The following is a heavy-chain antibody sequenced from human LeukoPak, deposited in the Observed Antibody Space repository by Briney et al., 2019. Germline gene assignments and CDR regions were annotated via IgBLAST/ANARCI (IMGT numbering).Heavy chain of an antibody. D-gene: IGHD6-6*01. J-gene: IGHJ4*02. CDR2: IYSGGST. Sequence: GGSLRLSCAASGFTLSSNYMSWVRQAPGKGLEWVPVIYSGGSTYYADSVTGRFTISRGNSKNTLYLQMNSLRAEDTAVYYCAREYTGYFDYWGQGTLVTVSS. CDR1: GFTLSSNY. V-gene: IGHV3-66*02. CDR3: AREYTGYFDY.